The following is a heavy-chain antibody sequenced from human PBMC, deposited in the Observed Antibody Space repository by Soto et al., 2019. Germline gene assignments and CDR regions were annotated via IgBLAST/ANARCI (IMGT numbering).Heavy chain of an antibody. CDR2: TRNKANSYTT. Sequence: GGSLRLSCAASGFTFSDHYMDWVRQAPGKGLEWVGRTRNKANSYTTEYAASVKGRFTISRDDSKNSLYLQMNSLKTEDTAVYYCARESIAAADFDYWGQGTLVTVSS. V-gene: IGHV3-72*01. CDR3: ARESIAAADFDY. CDR1: GFTFSDHY. J-gene: IGHJ4*02. D-gene: IGHD6-13*01.